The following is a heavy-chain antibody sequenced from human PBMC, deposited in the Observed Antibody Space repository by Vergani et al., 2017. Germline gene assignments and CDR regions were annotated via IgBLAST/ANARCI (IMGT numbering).Heavy chain of an antibody. CDR1: GFTYDEYA. CDR3: VRDWGDKTAASAS. V-gene: IGHV3-9*01. D-gene: IGHD2-2*01. CDR2: IRWKSNSI. J-gene: IGHJ5*02. Sequence: EVKLVESGGTLVQPGRSLRLFCVDSGFTYDEYAMHWVRQAPGKGLEWVAGIRWKSNSIGYADSVRGRFTISRDKARNSLFLQMNSLRDEDTALYYCVRDWGDKTAASASWGQGTLVTVSS.